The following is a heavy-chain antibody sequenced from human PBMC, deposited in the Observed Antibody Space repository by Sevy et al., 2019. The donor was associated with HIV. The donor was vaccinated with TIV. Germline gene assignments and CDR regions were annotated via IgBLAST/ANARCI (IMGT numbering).Heavy chain of an antibody. CDR1: GYTLIQLS. V-gene: IGHV1-24*01. CDR2: FDPEDGEK. D-gene: IGHD3-22*01. J-gene: IGHJ4*02. CDR3: AITKDYYDSSGYPFDY. Sequence: ASVKVSCKVSGYTLIQLSMHWVRQVPGKGLEWMGSFDPEDGEKIYAQKFQGRVTMTEETSTDTAYMELSSLKSEDTAIFYCAITKDYYDSSGYPFDYWGQGTLVTVSS.